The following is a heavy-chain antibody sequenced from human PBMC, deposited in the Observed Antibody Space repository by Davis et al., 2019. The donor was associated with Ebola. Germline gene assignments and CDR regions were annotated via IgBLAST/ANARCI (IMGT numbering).Heavy chain of an antibody. CDR3: AKLGSHNRRDYYGMDV. CDR1: VITFSSYA. Sequence: GESLKISCTDSVITFSSYAMTWVRQAPGKGLEWVSAISGSGGSTYYADSVKGRFTISRDNSKKTLYLQMNSLRAEDTAVYYCAKLGSHNRRDYYGMDVWGKGTTVTVSS. D-gene: IGHD1-1*01. CDR2: ISGSGGST. V-gene: IGHV3-23*01. J-gene: IGHJ6*04.